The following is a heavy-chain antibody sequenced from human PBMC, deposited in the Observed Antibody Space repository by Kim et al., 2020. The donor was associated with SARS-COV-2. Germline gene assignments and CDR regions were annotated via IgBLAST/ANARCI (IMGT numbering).Heavy chain of an antibody. CDR1: GGSFSGYY. CDR3: ARRVATTVTTLWTDY. Sequence: SETLSLTCAVYGGSFSGYYWSWIRQPPGKGLEWIGEINHSGSTNYNPSLKSRVTISVDTSKNQFSLKLSSVTAADTAVYYCARRVATTVTTLWTDYWGQG. CDR2: INHSGST. V-gene: IGHV4-34*01. J-gene: IGHJ4*02. D-gene: IGHD4-17*01.